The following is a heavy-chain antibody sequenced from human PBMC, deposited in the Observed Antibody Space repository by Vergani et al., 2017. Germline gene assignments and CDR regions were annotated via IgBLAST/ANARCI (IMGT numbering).Heavy chain of an antibody. CDR1: GYTFTDHY. V-gene: IGHV1-69-2*01. Sequence: EVQLVQSGAEVMKPGATMKISCKVSGYTFTDHYMHWVKQAPGKGLEWMGLVDPEGGETIYAEKFKGRVTIAADTSTDTAHLELSSLRSEDTAVYYCATPQTVTTGGMEVWGQGTTVIVSS. CDR3: ATPQTVTTGGMEV. J-gene: IGHJ6*02. D-gene: IGHD4-17*01. CDR2: VDPEGGET.